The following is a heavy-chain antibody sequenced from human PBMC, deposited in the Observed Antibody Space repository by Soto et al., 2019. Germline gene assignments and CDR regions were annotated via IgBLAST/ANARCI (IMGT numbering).Heavy chain of an antibody. V-gene: IGHV1-18*04. CDR1: GYTFTSYG. Sequence: ASVKVSCKASGYTFTSYGITWVRQAPGQGLEWVGWISTSIGHTNYAQNFRGRVSMTADTSTDTAYLDLRGLTSDDTAVYYCARASYCSSGTCTTWFHPWGQGTLVTVSS. J-gene: IGHJ5*02. CDR2: ISTSIGHT. D-gene: IGHD2-15*01. CDR3: ARASYCSSGTCTTWFHP.